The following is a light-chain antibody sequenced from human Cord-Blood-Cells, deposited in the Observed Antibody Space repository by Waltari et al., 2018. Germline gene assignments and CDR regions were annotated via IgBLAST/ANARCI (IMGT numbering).Light chain of an antibody. CDR2: CNS. Sequence: HSVLTQPPSVSGAPGQRVSIPCPGSCSHIGAGYDVHWYPQRPGTATTLLIDCNSNRPSGVPDRCSGSKSGTSASLAITGLQAENEADYYCQSYDSSLSGYYVFGTGTKVTVL. V-gene: IGLV1-40*01. CDR3: QSYDSSLSGYYV. J-gene: IGLJ1*01. CDR1: CSHIGAGYD.